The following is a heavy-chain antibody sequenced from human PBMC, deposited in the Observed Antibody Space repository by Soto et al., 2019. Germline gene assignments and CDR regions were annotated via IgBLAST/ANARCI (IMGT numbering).Heavy chain of an antibody. Sequence: QVQLVQSGAEVKKPGASVKVSCKASGYTFTSYGISWVRQAPGQGLEWMGWISAYNGNTNYAQKLQGRVTMTTDTSTSTADMELRSLRSDDTAVYYCARDDLLDYGGNPEFDYWGQGTLVTVSS. J-gene: IGHJ4*02. V-gene: IGHV1-18*01. CDR1: GYTFTSYG. D-gene: IGHD4-17*01. CDR2: ISAYNGNT. CDR3: ARDDLLDYGGNPEFDY.